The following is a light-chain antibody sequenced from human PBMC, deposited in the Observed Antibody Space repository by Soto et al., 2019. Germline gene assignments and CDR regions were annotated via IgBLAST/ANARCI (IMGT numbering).Light chain of an antibody. CDR1: QSISGW. V-gene: IGKV1-5*01. CDR3: QQYNGYSGT. J-gene: IGKJ1*01. Sequence: DIQITQSPSTLSASVGDRLTITCPASQSISGWLAWYQQKTGKAPKLLISDASTLESGVPSRFSGSGYGTEFNLSISSLQTDDYATYYCQQYNGYSGTFGQGTKVDIK. CDR2: DAS.